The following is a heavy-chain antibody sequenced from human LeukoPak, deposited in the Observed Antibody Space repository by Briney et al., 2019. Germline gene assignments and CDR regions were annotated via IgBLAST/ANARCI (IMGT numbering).Heavy chain of an antibody. CDR1: GGSFSGYY. D-gene: IGHD3-10*01. CDR2: INHSGST. Sequence: PSETLSLTCAVYGGSFSGYYWSWIRQPPGKGLEWIGEINHSGSTNYNPSLKSRVTISVDTSKNQFSLKLSSVTAADTAVYYCARVRTVGVINRGKYYFDYGGQGTLVTVS. CDR3: ARVRTVGVINRGKYYFDY. J-gene: IGHJ4*02. V-gene: IGHV4-34*01.